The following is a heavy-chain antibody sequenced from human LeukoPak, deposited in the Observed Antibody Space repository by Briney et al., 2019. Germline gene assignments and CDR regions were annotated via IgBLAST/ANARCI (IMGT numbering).Heavy chain of an antibody. CDR3: ARDRSGQWLVFSGDY. J-gene: IGHJ4*02. D-gene: IGHD6-19*01. CDR2: INAGNGNT. CDR1: GYTFTSYA. V-gene: IGHV1-3*01. Sequence: ASVKVSCKASGYTFTSYAMHWVRQAPGQRLEWMGWINAGNGNTKYSQKFQGRVTMTRDTSSSTLYMELSSLRSEDTAVYYCARDRSGQWLVFSGDYWGQGTLVTVSS.